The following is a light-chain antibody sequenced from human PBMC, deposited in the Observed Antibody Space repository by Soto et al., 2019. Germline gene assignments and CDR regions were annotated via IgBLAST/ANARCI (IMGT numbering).Light chain of an antibody. V-gene: IGKV1-39*01. J-gene: IGKJ1*01. CDR1: QSISNH. Sequence: DIQMTQSPSSLSASVEDRVIITCRASQSISNHLNWYQQKPGKAPKLLIFAASSLQSGVPSRFSGSRSGPDFTLTISSLQPEDFETSYCQQRYSSPPTFGQGTKVDIK. CDR2: AAS. CDR3: QQRYSSPPT.